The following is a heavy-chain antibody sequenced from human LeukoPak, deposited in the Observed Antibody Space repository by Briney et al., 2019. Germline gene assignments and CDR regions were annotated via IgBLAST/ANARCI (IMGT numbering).Heavy chain of an antibody. J-gene: IGHJ3*02. CDR2: ISGSTGST. D-gene: IGHD4-11*01. CDR1: GFIFSTYA. V-gene: IGHV3-23*01. Sequence: GGSLRLSCAASGFIFSTYAMSWVRQAPGKGLEWVSTISGSTGSTYYEDSVKGRFTISRDNAKNSLYLQMNSLRADDTAVYYCARESNEAFDIWGQGTMVTVSP. CDR3: ARESNEAFDI.